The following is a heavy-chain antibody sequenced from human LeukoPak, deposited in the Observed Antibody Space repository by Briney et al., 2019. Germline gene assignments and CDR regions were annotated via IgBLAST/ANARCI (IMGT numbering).Heavy chain of an antibody. CDR2: IYYSGST. J-gene: IGHJ4*02. Sequence: PSETLSLTCTVSGGSISSYYWSWIRQPPGKGLEWIGYIYYSGSTNYNPSLKSRVTISVDTSKNQFSLKLSSVTAADTAVYYCARGGYGDYVIPLGFGYWGQGTLVTVSS. CDR3: ARGGYGDYVIPLGFGY. CDR1: GGSISSYY. V-gene: IGHV4-59*01. D-gene: IGHD4-17*01.